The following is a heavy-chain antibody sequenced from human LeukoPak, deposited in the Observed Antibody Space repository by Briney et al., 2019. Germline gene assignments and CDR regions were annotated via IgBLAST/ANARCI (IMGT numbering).Heavy chain of an antibody. J-gene: IGHJ4*02. V-gene: IGHV3-23*01. D-gene: IGHD4-17*01. CDR3: AKAWDGDYVYYFDY. CDR1: GFTFSSYA. CDR2: ISGGGGST. Sequence: GGSLRLSCAASGFTFSSYAMSWVRQAPGKGLEWVSAISGGGGSTYYADSVKGRFTISRDNSKNTLYLQMNSLRAEDTAVYYCAKAWDGDYVYYFDYWGQGTLVTVSS.